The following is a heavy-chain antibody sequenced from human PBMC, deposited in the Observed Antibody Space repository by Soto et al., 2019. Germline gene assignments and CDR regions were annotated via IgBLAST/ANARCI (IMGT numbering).Heavy chain of an antibody. CDR3: ARGAGYTIFGVVISTDYYYGMDV. J-gene: IGHJ6*02. D-gene: IGHD3-3*01. Sequence: GASVKVSCKASGYTFTSYGISWVRQAPGQGLEWMGWISAYNGNTNYAQKLQGRVTMTTDTSTSTAYMELRSLRSDDTAVYYCARGAGYTIFGVVISTDYYYGMDVWGQGTTVTVS. CDR1: GYTFTSYG. CDR2: ISAYNGNT. V-gene: IGHV1-18*01.